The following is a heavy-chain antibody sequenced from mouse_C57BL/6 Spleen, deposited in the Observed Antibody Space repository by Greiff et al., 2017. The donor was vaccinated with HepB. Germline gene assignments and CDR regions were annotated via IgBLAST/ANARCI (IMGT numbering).Heavy chain of an antibody. CDR1: GYTFTSYW. CDR2: IDPSDSYT. J-gene: IGHJ4*01. Sequence: QVQLQQSGAELVMPGASVKLSCKASGYTFTSYWMHWVKQRPGQGLEWIGEIDPSDSYTNYNQKFKGKSTLTVDKSSSTAYMQLSSLTSEDSAVYYCARYPITTVYAMDYWGQGTSVTVSS. CDR3: ARYPITTVYAMDY. D-gene: IGHD1-1*01. V-gene: IGHV1-69*01.